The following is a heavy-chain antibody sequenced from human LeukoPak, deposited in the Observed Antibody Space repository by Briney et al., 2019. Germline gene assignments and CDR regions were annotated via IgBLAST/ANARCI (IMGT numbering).Heavy chain of an antibody. CDR1: GGSISSSSYY. CDR3: ASPTYYYGSGSYYPFDY. CDR2: IYYSGST. J-gene: IGHJ4*02. V-gene: IGHV4-39*01. Sequence: PSQTLSLTCTVSGGSISSSSYYWGWIRQPPGEGLEWIGSIYYSGSTYYNPSLKSRVTISVDTSKNQFSLKLSSVTAADTAVYYCASPTYYYGSGSYYPFDYWGQGTLVTVSS. D-gene: IGHD3-10*01.